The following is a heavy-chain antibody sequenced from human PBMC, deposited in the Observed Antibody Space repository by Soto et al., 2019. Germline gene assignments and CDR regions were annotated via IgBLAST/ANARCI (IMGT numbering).Heavy chain of an antibody. CDR1: GYSFTSYW. CDR3: ARHRTVPYYYYYAMDV. J-gene: IGHJ6*02. CDR2: IYPGDSDT. Sequence: GESLKISCKGSGYSFTSYWIGWVRQMPGKGLEWMGIIYPGDSDTRYSPSFQGQVTISADKSISTAYLQWSSLKASDTAMYYCARHRTVPYYYYYAMDVWGQGTTVTVSS. D-gene: IGHD4-4*01. V-gene: IGHV5-51*01.